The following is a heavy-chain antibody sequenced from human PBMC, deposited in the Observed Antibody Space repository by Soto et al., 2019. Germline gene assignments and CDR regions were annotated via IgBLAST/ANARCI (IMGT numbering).Heavy chain of an antibody. CDR1: GFTFSSYA. CDR2: ISYDGSNK. Sequence: GGSLRLSCAASGFTFSSYAMHWVRQAPGKGLEWVAVISYDGSNKYYADSVKGRFTISRDNSKNTLYLQMNSLRAEDTAVYYCATGDSNDPMFYYYYGMDVWGQGTTVTVSS. V-gene: IGHV3-30-3*01. CDR3: ATGDSNDPMFYYYYGMDV. D-gene: IGHD1-1*01. J-gene: IGHJ6*02.